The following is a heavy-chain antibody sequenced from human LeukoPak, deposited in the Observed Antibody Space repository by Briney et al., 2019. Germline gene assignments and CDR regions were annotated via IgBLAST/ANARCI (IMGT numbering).Heavy chain of an antibody. CDR1: GFTVSTTY. CDR3: ARAHAYSSGWYNWFDP. J-gene: IGHJ5*02. V-gene: IGHV3-66*01. D-gene: IGHD6-19*01. CDR2: LYSGGSA. Sequence: GGSLRLSCAASGFTVSTTYMNWVRQAPTKGLEWVSILYSGGSAYYADSVKGRFTISRDTSKNTLYLQMNSLRAEDTAVYYCARAHAYSSGWYNWFDPWGQGTLVTVSS.